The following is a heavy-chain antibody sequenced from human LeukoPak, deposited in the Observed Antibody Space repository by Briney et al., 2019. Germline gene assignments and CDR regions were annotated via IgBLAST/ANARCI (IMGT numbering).Heavy chain of an antibody. Sequence: PGVSLRLSCAASGFTFSAYYVTWIRQAPGKGLEWVSYISSSGSTMYYADSVKGRFTISRDNAKNSLYLQMNSLRAEDTAVYYCARRVATRSPPYYFDYWGQGTLVTVSS. CDR2: ISSSGSTM. V-gene: IGHV3-11*01. CDR3: ARRVATRSPPYYFDY. J-gene: IGHJ4*02. CDR1: GFTFSAYY. D-gene: IGHD6-6*01.